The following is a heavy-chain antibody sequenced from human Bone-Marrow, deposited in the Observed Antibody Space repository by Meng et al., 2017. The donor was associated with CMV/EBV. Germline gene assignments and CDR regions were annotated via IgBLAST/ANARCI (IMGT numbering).Heavy chain of an antibody. J-gene: IGHJ4*02. D-gene: IGHD3-10*01. CDR3: TTIPLYYYGSGRGTYGY. Sequence: GGSLRLSCAASGFTFSSYAMHWVRQAPGKGLEWVSVISYDGGNKYYADSVQGRFTLSRDNSENTLFLQMNSLRLEDTAVYYCTTIPLYYYGSGRGTYGYWGQGTLVTVSS. V-gene: IGHV3-30-3*01. CDR1: GFTFSSYA. CDR2: ISYDGGNK.